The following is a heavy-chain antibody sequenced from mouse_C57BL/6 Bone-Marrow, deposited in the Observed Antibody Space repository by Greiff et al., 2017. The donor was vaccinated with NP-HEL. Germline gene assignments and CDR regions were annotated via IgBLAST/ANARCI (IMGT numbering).Heavy chain of an antibody. CDR2: ISNGGGST. V-gene: IGHV5-12*01. CDR1: GFTFSDYY. Sequence: EVMLVESGGGLVQPGGSLKLSCAASGFTFSDYYMYWVRQTPEKRLEWVAYISNGGGSTYYPNTVKGRFTISRANAKNTLYLQMSRLKSEDTAMYYCARRWYYGRSSAMDYWGQGTSVTVSS. D-gene: IGHD1-1*01. CDR3: ARRWYYGRSSAMDY. J-gene: IGHJ4*01.